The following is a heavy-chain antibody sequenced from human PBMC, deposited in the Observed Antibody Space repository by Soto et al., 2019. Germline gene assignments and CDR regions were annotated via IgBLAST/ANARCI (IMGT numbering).Heavy chain of an antibody. CDR2: ISYDGSKK. V-gene: IGHV3-30-3*01. D-gene: IGHD3-3*01. CDR1: GFPFSSYA. J-gene: IGHJ6*02. Sequence: QVQLVESGGGVVQPGRSLRLSCAASGFPFSSYAMHWVRQAPGKGLEWVAVISYDGSKKNYADSVKGRFTISRDNSKNTLYLQMNSLRAEDTAVDYGERGYDFWSGYYYPYGMDVWGQGTTVTVSS. CDR3: ERGYDFWSGYYYPYGMDV.